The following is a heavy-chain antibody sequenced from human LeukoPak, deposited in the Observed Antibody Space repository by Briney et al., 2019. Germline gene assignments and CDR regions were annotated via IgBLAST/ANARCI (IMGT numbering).Heavy chain of an antibody. V-gene: IGHV3-23*01. D-gene: IGHD3-10*01. CDR3: ARGGIITSYAFEI. CDR2: ISGSGGST. J-gene: IGHJ3*02. Sequence: GGSLRLSCAASGFTFSSYAMSWVRQAPGKGLEWVSAISGSGGSTYYADSVKGRFTISRDNSKNTLYLQMDSLRAEDTAVYYCARGGIITSYAFEIWGQGAMVTVSS. CDR1: GFTFSSYA.